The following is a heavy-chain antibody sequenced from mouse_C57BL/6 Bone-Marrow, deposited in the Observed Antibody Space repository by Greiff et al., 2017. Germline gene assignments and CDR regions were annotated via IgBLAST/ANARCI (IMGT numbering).Heavy chain of an antibody. CDR3: ADYYAY. Sequence: QVQLQQPGAELVKPGASVKMSCKASGFTFTSYWITWVKQRPGQGLEWIGDIDPGSGSTNYNEKFKSKATLTVDTSSRTAYMQHSSLTSEDSAVYYCADYYAYWGQGTLVTVSA. V-gene: IGHV1-55*01. J-gene: IGHJ3*01. D-gene: IGHD2-1*01. CDR1: GFTFTSYW. CDR2: IDPGSGST.